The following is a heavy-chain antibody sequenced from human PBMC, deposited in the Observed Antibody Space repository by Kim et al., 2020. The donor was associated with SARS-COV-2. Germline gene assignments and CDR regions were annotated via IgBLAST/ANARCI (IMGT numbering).Heavy chain of an antibody. CDR3: AGLHFNQWHLYN. D-gene: IGHD3-3*02. J-gene: IGHJ4*02. Sequence: YVDYVKDRFTIHRDNAKNSLYLHMNSLRAEDTAVYYCAGLHFNQWHLYNWGQGTVVTVSS. V-gene: IGHV3-7*01.